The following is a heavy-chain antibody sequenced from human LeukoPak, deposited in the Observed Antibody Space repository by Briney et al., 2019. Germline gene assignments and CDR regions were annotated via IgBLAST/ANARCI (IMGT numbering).Heavy chain of an antibody. D-gene: IGHD4-17*01. J-gene: IGHJ4*02. CDR3: ARDLRGAVTTYDY. CDR2: IIPILGIA. Sequence: SVKVSCKASGGTFSSYAISWVRQAPGQGLEWMGRIIPILGIANYAQKFQGRVTITADKSTSTAYMELSSLRSEDTAVYYCARDLRGAVTTYDYWGQGTLVTVSS. CDR1: GGTFSSYA. V-gene: IGHV1-69*04.